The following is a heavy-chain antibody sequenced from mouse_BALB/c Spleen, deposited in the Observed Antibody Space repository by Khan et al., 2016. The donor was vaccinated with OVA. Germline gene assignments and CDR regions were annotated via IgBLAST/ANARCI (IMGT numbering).Heavy chain of an antibody. CDR3: TRKGLYGIFVY. D-gene: IGHD2-1*01. CDR1: GYTFISYW. V-gene: IGHV1-7*01. CDR2: INPSTDYT. J-gene: IGHJ3*01. Sequence: VQLQESGTELAKPGASVKMSCKASGYTFISYWMHWVKQRPGQGLEWIGYINPSTDYTEYNQKFKDKATLTTDKSSNTAYMQLSSLTSEDSAVCYCTRKGLYGIFVYWGQGTRVTVSA.